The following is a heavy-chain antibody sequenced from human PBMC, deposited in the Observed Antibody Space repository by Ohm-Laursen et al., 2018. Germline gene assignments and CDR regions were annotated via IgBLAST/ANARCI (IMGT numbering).Heavy chain of an antibody. V-gene: IGHV4-31*03. CDR2: ISYSGST. CDR1: GGSISDGIYY. Sequence: SQTLSLTCTVSGGSISDGIYYWNWIRQHPGKGLEWIGYISYSGSTYYNPSLKSRVTISVDTSKNQFSLRLSSVTAADTAVYYCAREDLSYYHMDVWGQGTTVTVSS. J-gene: IGHJ6*02. CDR3: AREDLSYYHMDV.